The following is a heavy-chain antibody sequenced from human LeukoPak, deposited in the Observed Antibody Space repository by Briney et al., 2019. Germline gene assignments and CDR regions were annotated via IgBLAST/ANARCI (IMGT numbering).Heavy chain of an antibody. D-gene: IGHD3-3*01. CDR3: AKNEEWPEYFDY. CDR1: GFTFNPFG. CDR2: ISGSTNYI. V-gene: IGHV3-21*01. Sequence: GGSLRLSCAASGFTFNPFGMIWVRQAPGKGLQWVSSISGSTNYICYPDSLKGRFTISRDNSKNTLYLQMSSLRGEDTAVYYCAKNEEWPEYFDYWGQGTLVTVSS. J-gene: IGHJ4*02.